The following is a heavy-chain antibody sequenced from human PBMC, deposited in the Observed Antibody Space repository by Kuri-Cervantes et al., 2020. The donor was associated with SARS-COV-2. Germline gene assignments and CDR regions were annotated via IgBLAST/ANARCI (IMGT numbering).Heavy chain of an antibody. Sequence: GESLKISCAASGFTFSSYWMSWVRQAPGKGLEWVANIKQDGSEKYYVDSVKGRFTISRDNAKNSLYLQMNSLRAEDTAVYYCARTPLYCSSTSCYTEAFDYWGQGTLVTVSS. V-gene: IGHV3-7*01. CDR2: IKQDGSEK. CDR3: ARTPLYCSSTSCYTEAFDY. D-gene: IGHD2-2*02. J-gene: IGHJ4*02. CDR1: GFTFSSYW.